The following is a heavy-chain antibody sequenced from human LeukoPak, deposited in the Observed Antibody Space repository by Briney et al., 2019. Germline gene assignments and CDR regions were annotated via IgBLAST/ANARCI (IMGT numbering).Heavy chain of an antibody. Sequence: GESLKISCKGSGYSFTTYWIGWVRQMPGKGLEWMGIIFPGNSETIYSPSFQGQVTISADKYIGTAYLQWRSLKASDTAMYYCATSESQTRFDYWGQGTLVTASS. CDR2: IFPGNSET. CDR3: ATSESQTRFDY. J-gene: IGHJ4*02. V-gene: IGHV5-51*01. D-gene: IGHD1/OR15-1a*01. CDR1: GYSFTTYW.